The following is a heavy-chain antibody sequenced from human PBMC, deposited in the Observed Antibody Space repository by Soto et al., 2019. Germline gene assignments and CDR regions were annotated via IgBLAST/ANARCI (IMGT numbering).Heavy chain of an antibody. D-gene: IGHD3-3*01. CDR3: ARIDFWSGYYLFGYYYYGMDV. CDR2: IIPIFGTA. CDR1: GGTFSSYA. Sequence: ASVKVSCKASGGTFSSYAISWVRQAPGQGLEWMGGIIPIFGTANYAQKFQGRVTITADESTSTAYMELSSLRSEDTAVYYCARIDFWSGYYLFGYYYYGMDVWGQGTTVTVSS. V-gene: IGHV1-69*13. J-gene: IGHJ6*02.